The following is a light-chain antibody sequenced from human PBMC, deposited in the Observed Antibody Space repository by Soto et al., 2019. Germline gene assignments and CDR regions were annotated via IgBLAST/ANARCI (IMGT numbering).Light chain of an antibody. CDR1: QSVSSN. V-gene: IGKV3-20*01. CDR3: QQYGSSIT. Sequence: IVMTQSPATLSVSPGERASLSCRASQSVSSNLAWYQQKPGQAPRLLIYHASNRATGVPDRFSGSGSWADFTLTISRLEPEDFAVYYCQQYGSSITFGGGTKVDIK. J-gene: IGKJ4*01. CDR2: HAS.